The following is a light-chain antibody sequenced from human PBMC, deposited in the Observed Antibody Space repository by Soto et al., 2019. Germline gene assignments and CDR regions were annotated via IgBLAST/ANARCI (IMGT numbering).Light chain of an antibody. CDR2: DAS. CDR1: QSVSKY. Sequence: IVLIQSPDTLCLSPGERATLSCRASQSVSKYLAWYQQKSGQAPRLVIYDASKRATGIPARFSGSGSGTDFTLTISSLEPEDFAVYYCQQRINWPLTFGGGTKVDIK. CDR3: QQRINWPLT. J-gene: IGKJ4*01. V-gene: IGKV3-11*01.